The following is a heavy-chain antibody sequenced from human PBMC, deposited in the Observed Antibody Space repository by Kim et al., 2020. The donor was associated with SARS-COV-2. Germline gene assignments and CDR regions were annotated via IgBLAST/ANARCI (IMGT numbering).Heavy chain of an antibody. CDR3: TTVLRYFDWLPS. J-gene: IGHJ5*02. V-gene: IGHV3-15*01. Sequence: DYAAPVKGRFTISRDDSKNTLYLQMHSLKTEYTAVYYCTTVLRYFDWLPSWGQGTLVTVSS. D-gene: IGHD3-9*01.